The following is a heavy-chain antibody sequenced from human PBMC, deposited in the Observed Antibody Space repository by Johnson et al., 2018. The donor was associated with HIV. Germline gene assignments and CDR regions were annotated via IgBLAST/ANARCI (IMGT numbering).Heavy chain of an antibody. D-gene: IGHD3-3*01. CDR1: GFTVSTNY. CDR2: IYSGGNT. CDR3: ARERWSTYYGAFDI. V-gene: IGHV3-66*01. J-gene: IGHJ3*02. Sequence: EVQLVESGGDLVQPGRSLRLSCAASGFTVSTNYMSWVRQAPGKGLEWVSVIYSGGNTYYADPVTGRFTISRGNSKNTLYLQMNSLRAEDTAVYYCARERWSTYYGAFDIWGQGTMVTVSS.